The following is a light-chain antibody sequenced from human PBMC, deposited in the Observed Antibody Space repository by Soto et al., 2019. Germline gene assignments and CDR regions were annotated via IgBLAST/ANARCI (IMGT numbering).Light chain of an antibody. CDR1: QSLGGS. Sequence: EIVLTQSPGTLSLSPGERATLSCRASQSLGGSLAWYQQKPGQAPRLLIYGASSRATGIPDRFSGSGSGTDFTLTISRLEPEDFAVYYCQQYGSSLITFGQGTRLEIK. J-gene: IGKJ5*01. V-gene: IGKV3-20*01. CDR2: GAS. CDR3: QQYGSSLIT.